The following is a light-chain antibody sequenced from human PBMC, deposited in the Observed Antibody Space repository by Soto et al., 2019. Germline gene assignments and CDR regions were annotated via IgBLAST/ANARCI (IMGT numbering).Light chain of an antibody. V-gene: IGKV3-20*01. J-gene: IGKJ1*01. Sequence: GERATLSCRASQSVTSTYLAWYQQKPGQPPRLLIYGASSRATGIPDRFSGSGSVTDFTLTISRLAPEDFAVYYCQQYGSSPLTFGQGTKVDIK. CDR2: GAS. CDR1: QSVTSTY. CDR3: QQYGSSPLT.